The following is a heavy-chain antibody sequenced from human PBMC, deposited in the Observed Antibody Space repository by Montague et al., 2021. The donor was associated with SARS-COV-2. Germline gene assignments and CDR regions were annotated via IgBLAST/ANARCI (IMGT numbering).Heavy chain of an antibody. J-gene: IGHJ3*02. CDR2: IWYDGSNK. CDR3: AGEGNYSTGGAFDI. D-gene: IGHD1-7*01. CDR1: GSTFSSYG. V-gene: IGHV3-33*01. Sequence: SLRLSCAASGSTFSSYGMHWVRQAPGKGLEWVAVIWYDGSNKYYADSVKGRFTISRDNSKNTLYLQMNSLRAEDTAVYYCAGEGNYSTGGAFDIWGQGTMVTVSS.